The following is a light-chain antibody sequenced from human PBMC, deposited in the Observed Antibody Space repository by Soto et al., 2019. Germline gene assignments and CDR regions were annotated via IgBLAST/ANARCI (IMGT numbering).Light chain of an antibody. CDR3: QQYGQT. CDR2: GAS. CDR1: QYINTR. V-gene: IGKV3-20*01. J-gene: IGKJ1*01. Sequence: IVLTQSAATLSSFAGDRVTLSCRASQYINTRLAWYKQKPGQAPRLLIYGASSRATGIPDRFSGSGSGKDFTLTISRLEPEDFAVYYCQQYGQTFGQGTKVDIK.